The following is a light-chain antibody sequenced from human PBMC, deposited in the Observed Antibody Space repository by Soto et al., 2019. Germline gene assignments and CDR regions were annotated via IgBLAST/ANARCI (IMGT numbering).Light chain of an antibody. J-gene: IGLJ1*01. Sequence: QSALTKPRSVSGSPGQSVTISCTGTSSDVGGYNYVSWYQQHPGKAPKLMSYDVSKRPSGVPDRFSGSKSGNTASLTISGLQAEDEADYYCSSYAGSYTPYVFGTGTKLTVL. CDR2: DVS. V-gene: IGLV2-11*01. CDR1: SSDVGGYNY. CDR3: SSYAGSYTPYV.